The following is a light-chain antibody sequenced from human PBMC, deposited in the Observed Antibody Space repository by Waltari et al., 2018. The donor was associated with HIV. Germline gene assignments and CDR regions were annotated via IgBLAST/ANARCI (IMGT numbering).Light chain of an antibody. V-gene: IGLV1-51*01. CDR1: NSNIGNNF. CDR3: GTWDSSLSAVL. Sequence: QSVLTQPPSVSAAAGQKVTISCSGSNSNIGNNFVSWYQQLPGTAPKLLIYDSNKLPSGIPDRFSGSKCDTPSTLDITGLQTGDEADDYCGTWDSSLSAVLFGGGTKLTVL. J-gene: IGLJ2*01. CDR2: DSN.